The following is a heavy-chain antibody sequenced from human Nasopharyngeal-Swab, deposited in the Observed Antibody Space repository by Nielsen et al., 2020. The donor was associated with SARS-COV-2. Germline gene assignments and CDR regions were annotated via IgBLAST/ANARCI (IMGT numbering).Heavy chain of an antibody. V-gene: IGHV3-7*01. D-gene: IGHD6-13*01. CDR2: IKQDGSET. Sequence: GALKISCAASGFTFSGYWMSWVRQAPGKGLEWVANIKQDGSETYYVDSVKGRFTISRDNAKNSLYLQMNSLRAEDTAVFYCVRLSIAAAGVDFWGQGTLVTVSS. CDR3: VRLSIAAAGVDF. J-gene: IGHJ4*02. CDR1: GFTFSGYW.